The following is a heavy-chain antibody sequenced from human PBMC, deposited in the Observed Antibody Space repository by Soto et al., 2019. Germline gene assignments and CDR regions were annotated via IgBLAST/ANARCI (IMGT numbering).Heavy chain of an antibody. D-gene: IGHD1-26*01. Sequence: GGSLRLSCAASGFTFSSYGMHWVRQAPGKGLEWVAVISYDGSNKYYADSVKGRFTISRDNSKNTLYLQMSSLRAEDTAVYYCAKVSGSYRAHPFDYWGQGTLVTVSS. CDR2: ISYDGSNK. CDR1: GFTFSSYG. J-gene: IGHJ4*02. V-gene: IGHV3-30*18. CDR3: AKVSGSYRAHPFDY.